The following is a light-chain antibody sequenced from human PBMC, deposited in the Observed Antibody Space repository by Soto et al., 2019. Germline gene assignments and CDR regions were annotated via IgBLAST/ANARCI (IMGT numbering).Light chain of an antibody. V-gene: IGKV3-20*01. CDR2: SAS. Sequence: EILLTQSPGTLSLSPGERATLSCRASQSVSSSYLAWYQQKPGQAPRFLIYSASSRATGIPDRFSGSGSGTDFTLTISRLEPEDFEVYYCQQFSSYPLTFGGGTKVDIK. CDR1: QSVSSSY. J-gene: IGKJ4*01. CDR3: QQFSSYPLT.